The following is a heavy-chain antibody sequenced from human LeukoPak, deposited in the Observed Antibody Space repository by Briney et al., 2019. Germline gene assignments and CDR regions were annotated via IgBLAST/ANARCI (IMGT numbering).Heavy chain of an antibody. Sequence: SETLSLTYAVYGGSFSGYYWSWIRQPPGKGLEWIGEINHSGSTNYNPSLKSRVTISVDTSKNQFSLKLSSATAADTAVYYCARERDDSSGYYLEDYWGQGTLVTVSS. V-gene: IGHV4-34*01. CDR1: GGSFSGYY. CDR2: INHSGST. CDR3: ARERDDSSGYYLEDY. J-gene: IGHJ4*02. D-gene: IGHD3-22*01.